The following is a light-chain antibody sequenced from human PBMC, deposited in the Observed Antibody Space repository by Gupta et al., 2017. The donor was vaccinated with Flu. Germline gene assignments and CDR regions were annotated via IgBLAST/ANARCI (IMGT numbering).Light chain of an antibody. Sequence: SSTNIGRNYVYWFQQVPGTAPKLLIYRNYLRPSGVTDRFSASKSGTSASLAISGRRSADEADYYCAAWDDRLSSWLFGGGTTLTVL. V-gene: IGLV1-47*01. J-gene: IGLJ2*01. CDR2: RNY. CDR3: AAWDDRLSSWL. CDR1: STNIGRNY.